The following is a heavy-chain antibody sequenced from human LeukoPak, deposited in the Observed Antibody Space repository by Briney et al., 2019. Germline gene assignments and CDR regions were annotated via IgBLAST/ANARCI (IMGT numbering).Heavy chain of an antibody. D-gene: IGHD2-2*01. CDR3: ARPEYCSSTSCYPDWFDP. CDR2: ISYDGSNK. Sequence: GGSLRLSCAASGFTFSSHAMHWVRQAPGKGLEWVAVISYDGSNKYYADSVKGRFTISRDNSKNTLYLQMNSLRAEDTAVYYCARPEYCSSTSCYPDWFDPWGQGTLVTVSS. V-gene: IGHV3-30*01. J-gene: IGHJ5*01. CDR1: GFTFSSHA.